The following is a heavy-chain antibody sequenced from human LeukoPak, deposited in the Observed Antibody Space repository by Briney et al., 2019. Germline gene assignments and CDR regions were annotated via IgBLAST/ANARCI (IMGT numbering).Heavy chain of an antibody. J-gene: IGHJ4*02. CDR2: ISYDGSNK. D-gene: IGHD4-17*01. CDR1: GFTFSSYA. V-gene: IGHV3-30-3*01. Sequence: GRSLRLSCAASGFTFSSYAMHWVRQAPGKGLEWVAVISYDGSNKYYADSVKGRFTISRDNSKNTLYLQMNSLRAEDTAVYYCAREEAYGDPGDYWGQGTLVTVSS. CDR3: AREEAYGDPGDY.